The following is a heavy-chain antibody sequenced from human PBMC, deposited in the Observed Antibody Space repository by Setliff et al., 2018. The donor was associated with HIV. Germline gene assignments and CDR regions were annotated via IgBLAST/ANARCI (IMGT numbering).Heavy chain of an antibody. J-gene: IGHJ3*01. Sequence: SETLSLTCAVYGVSFSDYYWSWIRQPPGKGLEWIAEINHSGYTNNNPSLKSRFIISVDTSKNQFSLRLNSVTAADTAIYYCARGHRLRSLPAAFDVWGQGTVVPVSS. CDR3: ARGHRLRSLPAAFDV. D-gene: IGHD3-10*01. CDR2: INHSGYT. V-gene: IGHV4-34*01. CDR1: GVSFSDYY.